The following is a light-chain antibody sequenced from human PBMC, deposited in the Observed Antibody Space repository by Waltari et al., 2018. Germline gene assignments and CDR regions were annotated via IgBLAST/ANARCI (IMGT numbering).Light chain of an antibody. J-gene: IGKJ2*01. V-gene: IGKV3-20*01. CDR2: GAS. Sequence: SRATQTLPYGYLAWYQQKPVQAPRLLIYGASSRAAGIPDRFSGSGSGTDFTLTISRLEPEDFAVYYCQQYGSSVLYTFGQGTKLEIK. CDR3: QQYGSSVLYT. CDR1: QTLPYGY.